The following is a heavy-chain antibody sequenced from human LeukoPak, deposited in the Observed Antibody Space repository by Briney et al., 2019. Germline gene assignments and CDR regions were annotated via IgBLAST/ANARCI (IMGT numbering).Heavy chain of an antibody. J-gene: IGHJ4*02. CDR3: ARDHSSSGQLFDY. CDR1: GYTFTTYG. Sequence: ASVKVSCKASGYTFTTYGISWVRRAPGQGLEWMGWISVYNGDTQYAQKLQDRVTMTTDTSTTTAYMEIRSLTSDDTAVYYCARDHSSSGQLFDYWGQGTLVTVSS. CDR2: ISVYNGDT. V-gene: IGHV1-18*01. D-gene: IGHD6-13*01.